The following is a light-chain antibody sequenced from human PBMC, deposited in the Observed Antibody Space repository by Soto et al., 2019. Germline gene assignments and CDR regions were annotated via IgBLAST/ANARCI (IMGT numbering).Light chain of an antibody. CDR1: QSISSY. Sequence: DIQMTQSPSSLSASVGDRVTITCRASQSISSYLNWYQQKPGKAPKLLIYAASSLQSGVPSRFSGRGSRTDFTLTISSLQPEYCAYYYCQRSFSTPLTFGGGTKVEIK. CDR2: AAS. CDR3: QRSFSTPLT. J-gene: IGKJ4*01. V-gene: IGKV1-39*01.